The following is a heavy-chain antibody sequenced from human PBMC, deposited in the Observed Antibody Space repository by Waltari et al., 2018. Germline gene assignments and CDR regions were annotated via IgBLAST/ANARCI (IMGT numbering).Heavy chain of an antibody. D-gene: IGHD1-26*01. V-gene: IGHV1-46*01. J-gene: IGHJ4*02. CDR1: GYTFTSYY. CDR3: ARIERGSYRAYYFDY. CDR2: INPSGGST. Sequence: QVQLVQSGAEVKKPGASVKVSCKASGYTFTSYYMHWVRQPPGQGLEWMGIINPSGGSTSYAQKFQGRVTMTRDTSTSTVYMELSSLRSEDTAVYYCARIERGSYRAYYFDYWGQGTLVTVSS.